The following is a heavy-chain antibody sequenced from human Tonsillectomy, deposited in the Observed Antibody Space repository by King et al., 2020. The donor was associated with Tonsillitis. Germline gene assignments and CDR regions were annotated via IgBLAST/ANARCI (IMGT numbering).Heavy chain of an antibody. J-gene: IGHJ4*02. CDR3: AREGGEGTATSSFDS. D-gene: IGHD5-24*01. CDR1: GYTFTNYY. CDR2: INLSGGTT. V-gene: IGHV1-46*01. Sequence: VQLVESGAEVKKPGASVKVSCKASGYTFTNYYMHWVRQAPGQGLEWVGIINLSGGTTGYAQNFQGRVTLTRDTSTSTVYMELSSLRFEDTAVYFCAREGGEGTATSSFDSWGQGTLVTVSS.